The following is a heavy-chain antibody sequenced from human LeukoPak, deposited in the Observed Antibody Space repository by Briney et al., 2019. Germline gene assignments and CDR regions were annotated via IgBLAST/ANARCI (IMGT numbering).Heavy chain of an antibody. CDR3: AKDRGRYYDSSGYYWGYYFDS. CDR2: ISGSGGST. D-gene: IGHD3-22*01. V-gene: IGHV3-23*01. CDR1: GFTFSTYA. Sequence: GGSLRLSCAASGFTFSTYAVTWVRQAPVKGLEWVSTISGSGGSTYYADSVKGRFTISRDNSKNTLYLQMSSLRAEDTAVYYCAKDRGRYYDSSGYYWGYYFDSWGQGILVTVST. J-gene: IGHJ4*02.